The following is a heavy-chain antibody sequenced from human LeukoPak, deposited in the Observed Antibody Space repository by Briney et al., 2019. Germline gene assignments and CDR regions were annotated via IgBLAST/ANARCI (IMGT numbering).Heavy chain of an antibody. V-gene: IGHV3-30*02. CDR2: IRYDGSNK. Sequence: GGPLRLSCAASGFTFSSYGMHWVRQAPGKGLEWVAFIRYDGSNKYYVDSVKGRFTISRDNSKNTLYLQMNSLRAEDTAIYYCAKDKTYSSSWYYFDYWGQGTLVTVSS. CDR3: AKDKTYSSSWYYFDY. D-gene: IGHD6-13*01. CDR1: GFTFSSYG. J-gene: IGHJ4*02.